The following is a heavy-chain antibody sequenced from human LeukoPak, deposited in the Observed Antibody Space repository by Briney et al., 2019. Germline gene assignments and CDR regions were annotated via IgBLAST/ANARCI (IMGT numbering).Heavy chain of an antibody. CDR1: GGSISSSSYY. Sequence: PSETLSLTCTVSGGSISSSSYYWGWIRQPPGKGLEWIGNIYYSGSTYYNPSLKSRVTISVDTSKNQFSLKLSSVTAADTAVYYCARAPFMDAFDIWGQGTMVTVSS. J-gene: IGHJ3*02. CDR2: IYYSGST. CDR3: ARAPFMDAFDI. V-gene: IGHV4-39*01. D-gene: IGHD3-16*01.